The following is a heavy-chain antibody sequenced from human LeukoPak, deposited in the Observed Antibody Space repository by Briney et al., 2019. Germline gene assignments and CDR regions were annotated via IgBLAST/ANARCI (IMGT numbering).Heavy chain of an antibody. J-gene: IGHJ4*02. CDR3: AKRPRGNYLDPFDY. CDR1: GFTFSGYA. D-gene: IGHD3-10*01. Sequence: GGSLRLSCAASGFTFSGYAMSWVRQAPGKGLEWVSGISTSGAATYYADSVQGRFTISRDNSKNRLYLQMISLRAEDTAVYYCAKRPRGNYLDPFDYWGQGTLVTVSS. V-gene: IGHV3-23*01. CDR2: ISTSGAAT.